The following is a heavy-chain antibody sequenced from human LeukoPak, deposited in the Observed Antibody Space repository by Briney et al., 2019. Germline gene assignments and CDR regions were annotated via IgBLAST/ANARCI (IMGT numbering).Heavy chain of an antibody. CDR3: AREGIVGATSGGDY. CDR2: IYYSGSA. CDR1: GGSISSYY. D-gene: IGHD1-26*01. J-gene: IGHJ4*02. Sequence: SETLSLTCTVSGGSISSYYWSWIRQPPGKGLEWIGSIYYSGSAYYNPSLKSRVTISVDTSKNQFSLKLSSVTAADTAVYYCAREGIVGATSGGDYWGQGTLVTVSS. V-gene: IGHV4-39*07.